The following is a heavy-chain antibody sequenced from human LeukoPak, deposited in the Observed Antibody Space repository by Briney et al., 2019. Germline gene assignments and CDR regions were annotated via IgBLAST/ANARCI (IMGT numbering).Heavy chain of an antibody. CDR2: IYYSGST. V-gene: IGHV4-39*07. CDR3: ARGRSLAI. J-gene: IGHJ3*02. CDR1: GGSISSSSYY. Sequence: SETLSLTCTVSGGSISSSSYYWGWIRQPPGKGLEWIGSIYYSGSTYYNPSLKSRVTISIDTSKNQFSLKLSSVTAADTAVYYCARGRSLAIWGQGTMVTVSS.